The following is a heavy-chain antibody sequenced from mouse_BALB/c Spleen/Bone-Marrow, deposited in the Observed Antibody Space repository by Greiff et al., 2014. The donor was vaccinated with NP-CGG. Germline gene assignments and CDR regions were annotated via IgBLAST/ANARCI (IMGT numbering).Heavy chain of an antibody. CDR3: ARHQRYYAMDY. CDR2: ISSGGSNT. Sequence: EVQLVESGGDLVKPGGSLKLSCAASGFTFSSYGMSWGRQTPDKRLEWVATISSGGSNTYYPDSVKGRFTISRDNAKNTLYLQMSSLESEDTAMYYCARHQRYYAMDYWGQGTSVTVSS. CDR1: GFTFSSYG. J-gene: IGHJ4*01. V-gene: IGHV5-6*01.